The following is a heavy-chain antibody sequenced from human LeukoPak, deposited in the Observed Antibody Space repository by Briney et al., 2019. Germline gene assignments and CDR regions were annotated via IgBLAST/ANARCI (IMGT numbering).Heavy chain of an antibody. Sequence: KPSEILSLTCSVSGMSISSYYWTWIRQSAGKGLEWIGRIFTSGSTSYNPSLTSRVTMSVDTSKNQFSLTLTSVTAADTAVYYCARARRYCDGDCSSGVYWYFDLWGRGTLVTVSS. CDR1: GMSISSYY. V-gene: IGHV4-4*07. J-gene: IGHJ2*01. CDR2: IFTSGST. CDR3: ARARRYCDGDCSSGVYWYFDL. D-gene: IGHD2-21*02.